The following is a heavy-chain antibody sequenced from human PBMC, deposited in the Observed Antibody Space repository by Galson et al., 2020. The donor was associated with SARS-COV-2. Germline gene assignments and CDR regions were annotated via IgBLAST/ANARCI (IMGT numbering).Heavy chain of an antibody. V-gene: IGHV1-2*02. J-gene: IGHJ5*02. CDR1: GYTFTGYY. Sequence: ASVKVSCKASGYTFTGYYMHWVRQAPGQGLEWMGWINPNSGGTNYAQKFQGRVTMTRDTSISPAYMELSRLRSDDTAVYYCAFGGTRYGDFWSGYYFSVAGGYNWFDTWGQGTLVTVSS. CDR3: AFGGTRYGDFWSGYYFSVAGGYNWFDT. D-gene: IGHD3-3*01. CDR2: INPNSGGT.